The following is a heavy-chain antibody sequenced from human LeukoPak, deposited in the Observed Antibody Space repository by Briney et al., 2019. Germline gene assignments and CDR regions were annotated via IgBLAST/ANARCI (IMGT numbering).Heavy chain of an antibody. D-gene: IGHD4-17*01. CDR3: ARRLYGDSRDPHTEAYDY. CDR2: ISSSGSTI. Sequence: GGSLRLSCAASGFTFSDYYMSWIRQAPGKGLEWVSYISSSGSTIYYAASRKGRFTISRDNAKNSLHMQMNSMRAEDTAVYYGARRLYGDSRDPHTEAYDYWGQGTLVTVSS. V-gene: IGHV3-11*04. CDR1: GFTFSDYY. J-gene: IGHJ4*02.